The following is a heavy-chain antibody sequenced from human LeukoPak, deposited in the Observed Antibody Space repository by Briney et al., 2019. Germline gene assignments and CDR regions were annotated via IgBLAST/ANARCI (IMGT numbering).Heavy chain of an antibody. CDR3: ATGLLWFGELFDY. J-gene: IGHJ4*02. D-gene: IGHD3-10*01. CDR1: GYTLTELS. Sequence: ASVKVSCKVSGYTLTELSMHWVRQPPGKELEWMGGFDPEDGETIYAQKFQGRVTMTEDTSTDTAYMELSSLRSEDTAVYYCATGLLWFGELFDYWGQGTLVTVSS. V-gene: IGHV1-24*01. CDR2: FDPEDGET.